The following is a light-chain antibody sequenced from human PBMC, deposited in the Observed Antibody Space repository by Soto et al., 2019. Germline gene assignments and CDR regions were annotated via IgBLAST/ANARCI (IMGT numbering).Light chain of an antibody. Sequence: EIVLTQSPATLSFCPGERATLSCRASQSVSSYLAWYQQKLGQAPRLLIFDASNRATGIPARFSGSGSGTDFTLTISGLEPEDFALYYCQQRSNWPWTFGQGTKVDIK. CDR2: DAS. J-gene: IGKJ1*01. CDR3: QQRSNWPWT. V-gene: IGKV3-11*01. CDR1: QSVSSY.